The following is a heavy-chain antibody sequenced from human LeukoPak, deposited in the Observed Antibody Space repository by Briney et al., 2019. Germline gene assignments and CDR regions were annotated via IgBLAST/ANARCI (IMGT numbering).Heavy chain of an antibody. CDR3: AVSGRKVGDQLVDY. J-gene: IGHJ4*02. Sequence: SETLSLTCTVSGYSISSGYYWGWIRQSPGKGLEWIGSIYHSGSTYYDPSLKSRVTISVDTSKNQFSLKLSSVTAADTAVYYCAVSGRKVGDQLVDYWGQGTLVTVSS. CDR2: IYHSGST. D-gene: IGHD2-2*01. V-gene: IGHV4-38-2*02. CDR1: GYSISSGYY.